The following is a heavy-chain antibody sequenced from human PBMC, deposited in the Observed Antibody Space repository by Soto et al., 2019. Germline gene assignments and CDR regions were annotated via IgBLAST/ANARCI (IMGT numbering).Heavy chain of an antibody. CDR3: AKEDSSGTYYLYYFDY. CDR2: FSGSGGNT. V-gene: IGHV3-23*01. Sequence: QPGGSLRLSCAASGFTFSSYAMSWVRQAPGKGLEWVSSFSGSGGNTYYADSVKGRFTISRDSSKNTLYLQMNSLRAEDTAVYYCAKEDSSGTYYLYYFDYWGPGTLVTVSS. J-gene: IGHJ4*02. D-gene: IGHD3-10*01. CDR1: GFTFSSYA.